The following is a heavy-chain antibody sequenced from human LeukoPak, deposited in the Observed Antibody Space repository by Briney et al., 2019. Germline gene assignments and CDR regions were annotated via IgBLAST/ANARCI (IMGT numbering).Heavy chain of an antibody. CDR2: MNPDSGGT. CDR3: ARDVPGYSSEFDF. D-gene: IGHD6-19*01. V-gene: IGHV1-2*02. J-gene: IGHJ4*02. Sequence: ASVKVSCKASGYTFTAYHIHWVRQAPGQGLEWVGWMNPDSGGTNSAQKFQGRVTMTRDTSISTAYMELSRLTYDDTAGYYCARDVPGYSSEFDFWGQGTLVTVSS. CDR1: GYTFTAYH.